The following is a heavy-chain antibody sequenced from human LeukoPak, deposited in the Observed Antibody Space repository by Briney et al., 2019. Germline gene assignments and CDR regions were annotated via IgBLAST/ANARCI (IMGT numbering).Heavy chain of an antibody. CDR3: VKEDSGWYFAY. J-gene: IGHJ4*02. D-gene: IGHD6-19*01. CDR2: ISTSGAST. CDR1: GFTFSSYG. Sequence: GGSLRLSCAASGFTFSSYGMTWVRQAPGKGLDWVSTISTSGASTHYTDSVKGRFTISRDNSTNTLYLQLNRLRAEDTAVYYCVKEDSGWYFAYWGQGTLVTVSS. V-gene: IGHV3-23*01.